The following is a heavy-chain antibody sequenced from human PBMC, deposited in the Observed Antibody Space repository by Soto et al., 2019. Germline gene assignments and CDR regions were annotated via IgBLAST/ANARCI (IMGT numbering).Heavy chain of an antibody. CDR1: GFTVSSNY. Sequence: EVQLVESGGGLVQPGGSLRLSCAASGFTVSSNYMSWVRQAPGKGLEWVSVFYSGGDTYYADSVKGRFTISRDNSKNPLYLQMNSLRAEDTAVYYCARAGALYYGMDVWGQGTTVAVSS. D-gene: IGHD3-10*01. J-gene: IGHJ6*02. V-gene: IGHV3-66*01. CDR2: FYSGGDT. CDR3: ARAGALYYGMDV.